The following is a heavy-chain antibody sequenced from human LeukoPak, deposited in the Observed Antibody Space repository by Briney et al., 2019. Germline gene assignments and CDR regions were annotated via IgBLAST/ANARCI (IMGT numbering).Heavy chain of an antibody. V-gene: IGHV4-31*03. Sequence: SETLSLTCTVSGGSISSGGYYWSWIRQHPGKGLEWIGYIYYSGSTYYNPSLKSRVTISVDTSKNQFSLKLSSVTAADTAVYYCAGESYYYDSSGYLYFFDYWGQGTLVTVSS. CDR2: IYYSGST. D-gene: IGHD3-22*01. J-gene: IGHJ4*02. CDR3: AGESYYYDSSGYLYFFDY. CDR1: GGSISSGGYY.